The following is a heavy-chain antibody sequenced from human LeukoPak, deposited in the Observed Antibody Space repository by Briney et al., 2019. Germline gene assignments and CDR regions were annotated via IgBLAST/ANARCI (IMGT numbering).Heavy chain of an antibody. J-gene: IGHJ5*02. CDR2: IYYSGST. Sequence: SETLSLTCTVSGGSISSYYWGWIRQPPGKGLEWIGSIYYSGSTYYNPSLKSRVTISVDTSKNQFSLKLSSVTAADTAVYYCAREKEPDIVATIESWFDPWGQGTLVTVSS. CDR3: AREKEPDIVATIESWFDP. D-gene: IGHD5-12*01. V-gene: IGHV4-39*07. CDR1: GGSISSYY.